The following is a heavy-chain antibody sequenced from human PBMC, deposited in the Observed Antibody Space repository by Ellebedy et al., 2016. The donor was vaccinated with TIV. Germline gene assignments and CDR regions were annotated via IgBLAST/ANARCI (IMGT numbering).Heavy chain of an antibody. V-gene: IGHV4-34*01. CDR1: GWSFSGYY. CDR3: ARDGALDSSSFDY. CDR2: INHSGST. D-gene: IGHD6-13*01. J-gene: IGHJ4*02. Sequence: GSLRLXXAAYGWSFSGYYWSWIRQPPGKGLEWIGEINHSGSTNYNPSLKSRVTISVDTSKNQFSLKLSPVTAADTAVYYCARDGALDSSSFDYWGQGTLVTVSS.